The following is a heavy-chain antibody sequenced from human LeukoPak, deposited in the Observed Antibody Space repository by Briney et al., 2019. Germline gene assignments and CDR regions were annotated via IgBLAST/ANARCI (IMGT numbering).Heavy chain of an antibody. D-gene: IGHD6-6*01. CDR3: SKARTYSSTSEADS. CDR1: GFTFDDYA. V-gene: IGHV3-9*03. Sequence: GGSLRLSCVASGFTFDDYAMHWVRQAPGKGLEWVSSISWNSGTIGYADSVKGRFTISRGNAKNSLYLQMNSLRAEDMALYYCSKARTYSSTSEADSWGQGTLVTVSS. J-gene: IGHJ4*02. CDR2: ISWNSGTI.